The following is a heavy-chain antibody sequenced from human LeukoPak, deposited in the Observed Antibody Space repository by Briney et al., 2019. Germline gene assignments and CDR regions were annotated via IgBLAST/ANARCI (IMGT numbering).Heavy chain of an antibody. D-gene: IGHD6-19*01. CDR2: ISSGGGSI. CDR1: HFVFSDHY. V-gene: IGHV3-11*01. CDR3: AREWVAVAAYSGGMDV. J-gene: IGHJ6*02. Sequence: GGSLRLSCAASHFVFSDHYMSWVRQAPGKGLEWVAYISSGGGSILYADSVRGRFTVSRVNAKNALYLQMNSLRADDTAVYYCAREWVAVAAYSGGMDVWGQGTTVTVSS.